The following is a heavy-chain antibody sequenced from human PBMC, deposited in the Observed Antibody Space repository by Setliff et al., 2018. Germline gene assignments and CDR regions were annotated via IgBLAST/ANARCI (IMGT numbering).Heavy chain of an antibody. CDR3: ARYDSSGYSENYYFDY. V-gene: IGHV4-39*07. CDR2: VYYSGNT. CDR1: GGSISTTDYY. D-gene: IGHD3-22*01. J-gene: IGHJ4*02. Sequence: SETLSLTCTVSGGSISTTDYYWGWIRQPPGKGLEWTGCVYYSGNTYYSPSLKSRVTMFVDTSKNQFSLMLYSVTAADTAIYYCARYDSSGYSENYYFDYWGQGTLVTVSS.